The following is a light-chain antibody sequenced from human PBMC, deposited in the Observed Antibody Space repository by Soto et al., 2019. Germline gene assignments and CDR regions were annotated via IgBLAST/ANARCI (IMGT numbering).Light chain of an antibody. V-gene: IGLV2-23*01. CDR2: EGS. CDR1: SSDVGSYNF. J-gene: IGLJ3*02. CDR3: CSYAGSSTWV. Sequence: QSALTQPASVSGSPGQSITISCTGSSSDVGSYNFVSWHQQHPGKAPKLMIYEGSKRPSGVSNRFYGSKSGNTASLTISGLQAEDEADYYCCSYAGSSTWVFGGGTKLTVL.